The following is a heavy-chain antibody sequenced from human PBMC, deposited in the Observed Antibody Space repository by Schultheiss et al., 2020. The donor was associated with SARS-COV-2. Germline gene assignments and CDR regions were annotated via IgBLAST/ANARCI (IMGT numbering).Heavy chain of an antibody. V-gene: IGHV3-23*01. D-gene: IGHD1-1*01. J-gene: IGHJ5*02. CDR3: AKGQLELRGSFDP. Sequence: GESLKISCAASGFTFSNAWMSWVRQAPGKGLEWVSAISGSGGSTYYADSVKGRFTISRDNSKNTLYLQMNSLRAEDTAVYYCAKGQLELRGSFDPWGQGTLVTVSS. CDR1: GFTFSNAW. CDR2: ISGSGGST.